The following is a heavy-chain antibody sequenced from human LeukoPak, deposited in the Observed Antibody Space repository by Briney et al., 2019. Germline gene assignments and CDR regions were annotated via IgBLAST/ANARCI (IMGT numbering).Heavy chain of an antibody. CDR1: GGTFSTYA. CDR3: ATTMGYLDYCSGGTCYSMLD. J-gene: IGHJ4*02. D-gene: IGHD2-15*01. V-gene: IGHV1-69*05. Sequence: SVKVSCKASGGTFSTYAISWVRQAPGQGLEWMGGIIPISGSAKYTQKFQGRVTITTDESTNTAYMELRSLRSEDTAVYYCATTMGYLDYCSGGTCYSMLDWGQGTLVTVFS. CDR2: IIPISGSA.